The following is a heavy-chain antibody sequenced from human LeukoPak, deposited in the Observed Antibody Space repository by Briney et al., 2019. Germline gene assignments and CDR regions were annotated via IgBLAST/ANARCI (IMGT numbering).Heavy chain of an antibody. Sequence: GGSLRLSCAASGFTFSSYAMHWVRQAPGKGLEWVAVISYDGSNKYYADSVKGRFTISRGNSKNTLYLQMNSLRAEDTAVYYCARAPKVGSYPGSFDIWGQGTMVTVSS. CDR1: GFTFSSYA. CDR3: ARAPKVGSYPGSFDI. CDR2: ISYDGSNK. V-gene: IGHV3-30*04. J-gene: IGHJ3*02. D-gene: IGHD1-26*01.